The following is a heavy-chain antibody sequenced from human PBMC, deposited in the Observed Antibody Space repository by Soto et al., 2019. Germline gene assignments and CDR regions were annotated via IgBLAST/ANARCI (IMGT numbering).Heavy chain of an antibody. D-gene: IGHD3-9*01. CDR2: IYYSGST. CDR3: ARGTDYDILTGEYGETPYYCDY. J-gene: IGHJ4*02. V-gene: IGHV4-59*01. CDR1: GGSISSYY. Sequence: PSETLSLTCTVSGGSISSYYWSWIRQPPGKGLEWIGYIYYSGSTNYNPPLKSRVTISVDTSKNQFSLKLSSVTAADTAVYYCARGTDYDILTGEYGETPYYCDYWGQGTLVTVSS.